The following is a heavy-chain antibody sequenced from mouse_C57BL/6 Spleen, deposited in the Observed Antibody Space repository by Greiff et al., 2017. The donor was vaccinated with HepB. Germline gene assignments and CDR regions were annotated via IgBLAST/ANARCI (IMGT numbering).Heavy chain of an antibody. CDR2: ISDGGSYT. CDR1: GFTFSSYA. CDR3: ARDRGEYDDAMDY. J-gene: IGHJ4*01. V-gene: IGHV5-4*01. Sequence: DVMLVESGGGLVKPGGSLKLSCAASGFTFSSYAMSWVRQTPEKRLEWVATISDGGSYTYYPDNVKGRFTISRDNAKNNLYLQMSHLKSEDTAMYYCARDRGEYDDAMDYWGQGTSVTVSS. D-gene: IGHD2-14*01.